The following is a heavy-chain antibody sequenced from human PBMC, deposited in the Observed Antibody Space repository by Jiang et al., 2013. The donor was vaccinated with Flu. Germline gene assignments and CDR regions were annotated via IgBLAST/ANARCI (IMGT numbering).Heavy chain of an antibody. J-gene: IGHJ6*02. CDR2: IWYDGSNK. CDR1: GFTFSSYA. D-gene: IGHD2-15*01. V-gene: IGHV3-30*04. CDR3: ARGRSYCSGGSCYGGGGMDV. Sequence: QLVESGGGVVQPGRSLRLSCAASGFTFSSYAMHWVRQAPGKGLEWVAVIWYDGSNKYYADSVKGRFTISRDNSKNTLYLQMNSLRAEDTAVYYCARGRSYCSGGSCYGGGGMDVWGQGTTVTVSS.